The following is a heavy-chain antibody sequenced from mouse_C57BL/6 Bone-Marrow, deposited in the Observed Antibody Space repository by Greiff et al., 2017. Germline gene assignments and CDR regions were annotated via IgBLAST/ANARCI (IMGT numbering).Heavy chain of an antibody. D-gene: IGHD2-1*01. Sequence: ESGPGLVKPSQSLSLTCSVTGYSITSGYYWNWIRQFPGNKLEWMGYISYDGSNNYNPSLKNRISITRDTSKNQFFLKLNSVTTEDTATYYGARRGVYYGNYADYWGQGTTLTVSS. J-gene: IGHJ2*01. CDR3: ARRGVYYGNYADY. CDR2: ISYDGSN. V-gene: IGHV3-6*01. CDR1: GYSITSGYY.